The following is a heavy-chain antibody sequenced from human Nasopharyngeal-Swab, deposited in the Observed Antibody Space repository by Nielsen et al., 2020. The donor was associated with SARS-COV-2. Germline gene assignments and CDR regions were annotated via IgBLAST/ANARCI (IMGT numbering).Heavy chain of an antibody. Sequence: GESLKISCAASGFTFSSYGMHWVRQTPGKRLEWVAVRWYGGSNKYYADSVKGRFTISRDNSKNTLYLQMNSLRAEDTAVYYCAREAAGTGSYPDYWGQGTLVTVSS. D-gene: IGHD6-13*01. CDR2: RWYGGSNK. V-gene: IGHV3-33*01. CDR3: AREAAGTGSYPDY. J-gene: IGHJ4*02. CDR1: GFTFSSYG.